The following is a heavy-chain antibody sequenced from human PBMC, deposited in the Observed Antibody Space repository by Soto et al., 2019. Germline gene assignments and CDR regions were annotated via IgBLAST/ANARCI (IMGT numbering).Heavy chain of an antibody. Sequence: GGSLRLSCAASGFTFSSYEMNWVRQAPGKGLEWVSYISSSGSTIYYADSVKGRFTISRDNAKNSLYLQMNSLRAEDTAVYYCAGAFNYDFWSGYYNYYYGMDVWGQGTTVTVSS. D-gene: IGHD3-3*01. J-gene: IGHJ6*02. V-gene: IGHV3-48*03. CDR2: ISSSGSTI. CDR3: AGAFNYDFWSGYYNYYYGMDV. CDR1: GFTFSSYE.